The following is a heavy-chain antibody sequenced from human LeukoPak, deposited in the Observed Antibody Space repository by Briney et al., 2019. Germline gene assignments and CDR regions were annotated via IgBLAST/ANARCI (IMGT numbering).Heavy chain of an antibody. D-gene: IGHD3-10*01. Sequence: SETLSLTCTVSGDSISTYSWTWVRQPAGKGLEWIGRFSIRGSTQYNPSLRSRVTMSADTSKNQFSLMVTSLTAADTAVYYCARALYFAELGYYYMDFWGRGTAVTVCS. CDR1: GDSISTYS. J-gene: IGHJ6*03. CDR3: ARALYFAELGYYYMDF. V-gene: IGHV4-4*07. CDR2: FSIRGST.